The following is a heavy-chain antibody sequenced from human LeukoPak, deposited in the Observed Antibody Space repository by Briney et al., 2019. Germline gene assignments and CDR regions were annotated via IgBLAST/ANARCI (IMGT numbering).Heavy chain of an antibody. J-gene: IGHJ6*03. CDR3: ARVESGSYYFHYYYMDV. CDR2: IKQDGSEK. Sequence: PGGSLRLSCAASGFTFSSYWMSWVRQAPGKGLEWVANIKQDGSEKYYVDSVKGRFTISRDNAKNSLYLQMNSLRFDDTAVYYCARVESGSYYFHYYYMDVWGKGTTVTVSS. V-gene: IGHV3-7*03. CDR1: GFTFSSYW. D-gene: IGHD1-26*01.